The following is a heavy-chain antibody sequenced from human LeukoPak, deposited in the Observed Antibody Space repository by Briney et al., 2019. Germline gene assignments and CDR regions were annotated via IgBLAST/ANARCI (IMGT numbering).Heavy chain of an antibody. CDR3: ARVKPRLAYCGGDCFDAFDI. CDR1: GGTFSSYA. CDR2: ITPIFGTA. Sequence: VASVKVSCKASGGTFSSYAISWVRQAPGQGLEWMGGITPIFGTANYAQKFQGRVTITTDESTSTAYMELSSLRSEDTAVYYCARVKPRLAYCGGDCFDAFDIWGQGTMVTVSS. D-gene: IGHD2-21*02. V-gene: IGHV1-69*05. J-gene: IGHJ3*02.